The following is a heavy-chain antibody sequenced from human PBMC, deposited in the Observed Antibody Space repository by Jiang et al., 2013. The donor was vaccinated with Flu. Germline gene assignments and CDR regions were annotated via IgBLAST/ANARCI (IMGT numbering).Heavy chain of an antibody. Sequence: SGAEVKKPGASVTVSCKASGYSFSDYAVHWVRRAPGQSLEWMGWINGGNANTKYSQKFQGRLTFTRDISANTIFMDLSSLRSEDTAVYYCARDNRRGESMYFNGLDVWGQGTTVTVSS. J-gene: IGHJ6*02. CDR2: INGGNANT. CDR3: ARDNRRGESMYFNGLDV. V-gene: IGHV1-3*01. D-gene: IGHD3-16*01. CDR1: GYSFSDYA.